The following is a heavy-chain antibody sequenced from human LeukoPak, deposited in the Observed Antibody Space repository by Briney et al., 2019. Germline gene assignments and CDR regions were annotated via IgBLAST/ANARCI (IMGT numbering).Heavy chain of an antibody. Sequence: GASVKVSCKVSGYTLTELSMHWVRQAPGKGLEWMGGFDPEDGETIYAQKFQGRVTMTEDTSTDTAYMELSSLRSEDTAVYYCATGKAYYGSGSYYDYWGQGTLVTVSS. CDR1: GYTLTELS. V-gene: IGHV1-24*01. D-gene: IGHD3-10*01. J-gene: IGHJ4*02. CDR2: FDPEDGET. CDR3: ATGKAYYGSGSYYDY.